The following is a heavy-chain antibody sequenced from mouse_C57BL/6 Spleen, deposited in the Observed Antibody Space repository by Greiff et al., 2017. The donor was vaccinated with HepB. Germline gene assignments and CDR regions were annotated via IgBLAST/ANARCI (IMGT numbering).Heavy chain of an antibody. Sequence: EVQLQQSGPELVKPGASVKISCKASGYTFTDYYMDWVKQSHGKSLEWIGDINPNNGGTSYNQKFKGKATLTVDKSSSTAYMELRSLTSEDSAVYYWARVTYYYGSRGYFDVWGTGTTVTVSS. J-gene: IGHJ1*03. CDR3: ARVTYYYGSRGYFDV. V-gene: IGHV1-26*01. D-gene: IGHD1-1*01. CDR2: INPNNGGT. CDR1: GYTFTDYY.